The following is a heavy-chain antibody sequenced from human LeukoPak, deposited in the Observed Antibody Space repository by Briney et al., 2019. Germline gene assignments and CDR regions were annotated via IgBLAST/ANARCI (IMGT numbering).Heavy chain of an antibody. CDR2: IYPGDSDT. CDR3: ARHRRYYDSSGYYIDY. Sequence: GESLKISCKGSGYSFTSYWIGWVRQMPGKGLEWMGIIYPGDSDTRYGPSFQGQVTISADKSISTAYLQWSSLKASDTAMYYCARHRRYYDSSGYYIDYWGQGTPVTVSS. CDR1: GYSFTSYW. D-gene: IGHD3-22*01. J-gene: IGHJ4*02. V-gene: IGHV5-51*01.